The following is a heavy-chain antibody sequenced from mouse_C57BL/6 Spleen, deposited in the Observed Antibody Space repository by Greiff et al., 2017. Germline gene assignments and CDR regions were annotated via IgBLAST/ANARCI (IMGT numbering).Heavy chain of an antibody. J-gene: IGHJ4*01. CDR3: ARSRTTVVPLYYYAMDY. D-gene: IGHD1-1*01. CDR1: GYTFTSYW. Sequence: QVQLKESGAELVMPGASVKLSCKASGYTFTSYWMHWVKQRPGQGLEWIGELDPSDSYTNYNQKFKGKSTLTVDKSSSTAYMQLSSLTSEDSAVYYCARSRTTVVPLYYYAMDYWGQGTSVTVSS. CDR2: LDPSDSYT. V-gene: IGHV1-69*01.